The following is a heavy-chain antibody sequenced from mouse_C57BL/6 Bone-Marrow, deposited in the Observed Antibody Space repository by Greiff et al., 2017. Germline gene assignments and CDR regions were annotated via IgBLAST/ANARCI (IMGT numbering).Heavy chain of an antibody. Sequence: QVQLQQSGPELVKPGASVKLSCKASGYTFTSYDINWVKQRPGQGLEWIGWIYPRDGSTKYNEKFKGKATLTVDTSASTAYMELHSLTSEDSAVYFCARPALITTVVPYAMDYWGQGTSGTVSS. D-gene: IGHD1-1*01. CDR1: GYTFTSYD. J-gene: IGHJ4*01. V-gene: IGHV1-85*01. CDR3: ARPALITTVVPYAMDY. CDR2: IYPRDGST.